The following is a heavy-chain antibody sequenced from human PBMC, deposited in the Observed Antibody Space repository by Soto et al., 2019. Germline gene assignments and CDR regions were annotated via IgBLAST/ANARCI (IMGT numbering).Heavy chain of an antibody. CDR2: ISGSGGST. V-gene: IGHV3-23*01. CDR3: AKDYGDYVGYYYYMDV. CDR1: GFTFSSYA. J-gene: IGHJ6*03. D-gene: IGHD4-17*01. Sequence: PGGSLRLSCAASGFTFSSYAMSWVRQAPGKGLEWVSAISGSGGSTYYADSVKGRFTISRDNSKNTLYLQMNSLRAEDTAVYYCAKDYGDYVGYYYYMDVWGKGTTVTVSS.